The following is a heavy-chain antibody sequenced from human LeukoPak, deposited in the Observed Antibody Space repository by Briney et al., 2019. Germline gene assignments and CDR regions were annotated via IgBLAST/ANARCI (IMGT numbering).Heavy chain of an antibody. CDR2: IYLSDNT. V-gene: IGHV4-4*07. CDR3: ARGSYGYIDH. CDR1: GDSIINYY. J-gene: IGHJ4*02. Sequence: SETLSLTCSVSGDSIINYYWMWIRQPAGKGLEWIGRIYLSDNTNYNNPSLKSRVTMSPDTSLKRFSLKLSSGSAADTAVYYCARGSYGYIDHWGQGLLVTVSS. D-gene: IGHD3-16*01.